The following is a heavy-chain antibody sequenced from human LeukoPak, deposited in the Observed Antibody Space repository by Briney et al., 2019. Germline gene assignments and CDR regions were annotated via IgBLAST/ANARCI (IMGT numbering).Heavy chain of an antibody. CDR2: IYFSGST. V-gene: IGHV4-39*01. CDR3: ARQAGLYNSGWYAH. CDR1: GGSISSSTYY. D-gene: IGHD6-19*01. J-gene: IGHJ4*02. Sequence: PSENLSLTCTVSGGSISSSTYYWGWIRQPPGKGLECIGSIYFSGSTYYNPSLKSRVTISLDTSKNQFSLKLSSVTAADTAVYYCARQAGLYNSGWYAHWGQGTLVTVSS.